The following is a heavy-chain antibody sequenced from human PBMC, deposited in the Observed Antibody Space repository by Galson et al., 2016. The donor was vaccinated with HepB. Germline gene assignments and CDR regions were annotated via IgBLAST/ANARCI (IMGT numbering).Heavy chain of an antibody. Sequence: SLRLSCAASGFPFSIYAMHWVRQAPGKGLEWVAVISYDGSQKYYADSVEGRITISRDNSKNTLFPQMYSLRVEDTAVYYCGRGPRAITVAATGANLDNWGQGTLVTVSS. CDR2: ISYDGSQK. J-gene: IGHJ4*02. CDR3: GRGPRAITVAATGANLDN. CDR1: GFPFSIYA. D-gene: IGHD2-15*01. V-gene: IGHV3-30*04.